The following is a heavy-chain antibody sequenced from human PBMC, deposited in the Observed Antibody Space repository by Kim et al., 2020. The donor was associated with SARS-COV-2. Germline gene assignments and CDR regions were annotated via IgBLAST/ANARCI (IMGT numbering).Heavy chain of an antibody. CDR2: IGITGGNT. D-gene: IGHD2-2*01. CDR3: TKRTSGAWPFDY. V-gene: IGHV3-23*01. J-gene: IGHJ4*02. CDR1: GFTFTSYA. Sequence: GGSLRLSCEASGFTFTSYAMTWVRQAPGKGLEWVASIGITGGNTYYADSVKGRFTISRDNSRDTLFLHMNSPRAEDTAVYYCTKRTSGAWPFDYWGQGTLVTVSS.